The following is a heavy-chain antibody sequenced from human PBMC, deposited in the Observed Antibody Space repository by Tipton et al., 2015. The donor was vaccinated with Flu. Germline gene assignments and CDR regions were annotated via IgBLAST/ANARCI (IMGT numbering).Heavy chain of an antibody. J-gene: IGHJ6*02. V-gene: IGHV4-39*07. CDR1: GVSINSSNYY. CDR2: VYFSGTN. Sequence: TLSLTCTVSGVSINSSNYYWAWIRQPPGKGLEWVGSVYFSGTNYYSRSLKRRVTISIDTSKNQFSLKMNSVTAADTAVYYCARDPFYYDILTGYKSGGMDVWGQGTTVTVS. CDR3: ARDPFYYDILTGYKSGGMDV. D-gene: IGHD3-9*01.